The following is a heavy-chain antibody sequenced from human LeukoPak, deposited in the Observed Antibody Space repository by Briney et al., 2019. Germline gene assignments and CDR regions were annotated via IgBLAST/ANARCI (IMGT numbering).Heavy chain of an antibody. CDR2: ISYDGSNK. V-gene: IGHV3-30*09. Sequence: GRSLRLSCAASGFTFSSYDMHWVRQAPGKGLEWVAVISYDGSNKYYADSVKGRFAISRDNSKNTAYLQINSMRVEDTALYYCARATTPFADYWGQGTLVTASS. D-gene: IGHD1-26*01. J-gene: IGHJ4*02. CDR1: GFTFSSYD. CDR3: ARATTPFADY.